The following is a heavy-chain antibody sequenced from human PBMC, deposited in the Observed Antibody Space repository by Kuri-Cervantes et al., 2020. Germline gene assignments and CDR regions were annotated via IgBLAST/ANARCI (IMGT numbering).Heavy chain of an antibody. J-gene: IGHJ3*02. CDR2: IRYDGSNK. D-gene: IGHD3-22*01. V-gene: IGHV3-30*02. CDR1: GFSFSDYG. Sequence: GGSLRLSCAASGFSFSDYGMHWVRQAPGKGLEWVAFIRYDGSNKYYADSVKGRFTISRDNSKNTLYLQMNSLRAEDTAVYYCATGYYDSSAFGIWGQGTMVTVSS. CDR3: ATGYYDSSAFGI.